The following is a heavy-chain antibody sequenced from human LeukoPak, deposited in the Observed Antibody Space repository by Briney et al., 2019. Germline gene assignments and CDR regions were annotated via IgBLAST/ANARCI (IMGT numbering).Heavy chain of an antibody. CDR2: INHSGST. J-gene: IGHJ3*02. V-gene: IGHV4-39*07. Sequence: SETLSLTCTVSGGSISSSSYYWGWIRQPPGKGLEWIGEINHSGSTNYNPSLKSRVTISVDTSKNQFSLKLSSVTAADTAVYYCARGGYVLRYFDWLSTRDAFDIWGQGTMVTVSS. CDR3: ARGGYVLRYFDWLSTRDAFDI. CDR1: GGSISSSSYY. D-gene: IGHD3-9*01.